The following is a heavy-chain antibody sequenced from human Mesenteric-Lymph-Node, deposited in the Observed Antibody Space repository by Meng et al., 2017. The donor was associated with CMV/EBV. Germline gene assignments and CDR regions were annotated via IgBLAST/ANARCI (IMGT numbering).Heavy chain of an antibody. CDR3: ARGGDWRFCTSTSCYQNWFDP. D-gene: IGHD2-2*01. CDR1: NNT. J-gene: IGHJ5*02. CDR2: IIPILGIT. Sequence: NNTIRWVRQAPGQGLEWMGGIIPILGITNYAQKFQGRVTITVDKSTTTAYMELSSLRSDDTAVFYCARGGDWRFCTSTSCYQNWFDPWGQGALVTV. V-gene: IGHV1-69*10.